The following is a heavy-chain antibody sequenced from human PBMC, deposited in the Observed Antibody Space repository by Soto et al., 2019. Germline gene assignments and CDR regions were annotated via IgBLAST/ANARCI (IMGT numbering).Heavy chain of an antibody. V-gene: IGHV3-30*18. CDR2: MSYDGNNQ. CDR1: GFTLRSDD. Sequence: GGSLRLSCAASGFTLRSDDMHWVRQAPGKGLEWVAVMSYDGNNQYYADSVKGRFTISRDESKSTLYLQMNSLGSEETAVYYCAKGGWYTSSSRSDCWGQGTLVTVSS. CDR3: AKGGWYTSSSRSDC. D-gene: IGHD6-6*01. J-gene: IGHJ4*02.